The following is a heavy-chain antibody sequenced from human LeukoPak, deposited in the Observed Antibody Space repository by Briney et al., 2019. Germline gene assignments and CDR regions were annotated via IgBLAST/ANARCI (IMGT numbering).Heavy chain of an antibody. CDR3: ARGKDGIQLEPADY. CDR2: ISYDGSNK. J-gene: IGHJ4*02. V-gene: IGHV3-30*12. CDR1: GFAFSKYA. D-gene: IGHD1-1*01. Sequence: GGSLRLSCVASGFAFSKYAMHWVRQAPGKGLEWVAVISYDGSNKYYADSVKGRFTISRDNSKNTLYLQMNSLRAEDTAVYYCARGKDGIQLEPADYWGQGTLVTVSS.